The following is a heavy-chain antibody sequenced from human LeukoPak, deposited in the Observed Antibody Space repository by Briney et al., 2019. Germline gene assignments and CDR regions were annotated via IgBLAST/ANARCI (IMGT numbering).Heavy chain of an antibody. CDR2: ISGYDGRT. CDR1: GFTFSSSA. Sequence: GGSLRLSCAASGFTFSSSAMSWVRQAPGKGLEWVSAISGYDGRTYYADSVKGRFTISRDNSKNTLYLQMTSLRAEGTAGYYCAKGGQWLPPDYWGQGTLVTVSS. J-gene: IGHJ4*02. V-gene: IGHV3-23*01. CDR3: AKGGQWLPPDY. D-gene: IGHD6-19*01.